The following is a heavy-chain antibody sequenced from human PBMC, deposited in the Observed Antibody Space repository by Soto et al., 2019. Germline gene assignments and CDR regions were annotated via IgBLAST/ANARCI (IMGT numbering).Heavy chain of an antibody. CDR3: ARDMGSSSWYALDI. Sequence: QVQLVESGGGVVQPGESLRLSCAASGFTFSSYLMNWVRQAPGKGLEWVAIIYPDGITQYYGDSVKGRFIISRDNSKSTLYVQMNSLRVEDTAVYFCARDMGSSSWYALDIWGQGTMVTVSS. CDR2: IYPDGITQ. J-gene: IGHJ3*02. D-gene: IGHD6-13*01. V-gene: IGHV3-33*01. CDR1: GFTFSSYL.